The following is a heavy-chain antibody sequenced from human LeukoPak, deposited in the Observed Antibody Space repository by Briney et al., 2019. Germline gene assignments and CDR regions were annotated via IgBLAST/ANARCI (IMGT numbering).Heavy chain of an antibody. V-gene: IGHV3-73*01. D-gene: IGHD3-22*01. Sequence: GGSLRLSCVASGFTFSDSAIHWVRQASGKGLEWVGRIRSKANSYATAYVASVKGRFTISRDDSKNTAYLQMNSLQTEDTAVYYCARAMIVVVSYFDYWGQGTLVTVSS. CDR2: IRSKANSYAT. CDR1: GFTFSDSA. CDR3: ARAMIVVVSYFDY. J-gene: IGHJ4*02.